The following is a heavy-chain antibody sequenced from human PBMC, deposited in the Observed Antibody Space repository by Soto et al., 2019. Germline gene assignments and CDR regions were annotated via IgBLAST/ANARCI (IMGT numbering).Heavy chain of an antibody. CDR2: ISSSSSYT. CDR1: GFTFSDYY. D-gene: IGHD3-22*01. CDR3: ARQPSDSSGYYLYWYFDL. Sequence: QVQLVESGGGLVKPGGSLRLSCAASGFTFSDYYMSWIRQAPGKGLEWVSYISSSSSYTNYADSVKGRFTISRDNAKNSLYLQTNSLRAEDTAVYYCARQPSDSSGYYLYWYFDLWGRGTLVTVSS. J-gene: IGHJ2*01. V-gene: IGHV3-11*06.